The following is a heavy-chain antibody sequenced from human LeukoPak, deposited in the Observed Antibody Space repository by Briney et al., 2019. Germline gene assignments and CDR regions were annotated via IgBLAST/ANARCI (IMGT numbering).Heavy chain of an antibody. D-gene: IGHD4/OR15-4a*01. CDR3: ARRPGEYGGNDFDY. CDR2: IYYSGST. J-gene: IGHJ4*02. V-gene: IGHV4-39*01. CDR1: GGSINSRSDY. Sequence: SETLSLTCTVSGGSINSRSDYWGWVRQPPGKGLEWIGSIYYSGSTHYNPSLKSRVTMSIDTSKNQFSLRLSSVTAADTAVYYCARRPGEYGGNDFDYWGQGTLVTVSS.